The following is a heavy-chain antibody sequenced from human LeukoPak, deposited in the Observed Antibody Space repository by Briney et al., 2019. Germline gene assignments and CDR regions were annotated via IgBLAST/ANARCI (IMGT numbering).Heavy chain of an antibody. J-gene: IGHJ6*03. V-gene: IGHV3-30*01. D-gene: IGHD6-13*01. CDR1: GFIFSNFA. CDR3: AREEQELVRDYYYYMDV. CDR2: ISYDGSHT. Sequence: PGGSLRLSCAASGFIFSNFAMHWVRQAPGKGLEWVALISYDGSHTYYADSMKGRFTISRDNPRNVLYLQMTSLSGDDSAVYYCAREEQELVRDYYYYMDVWGKGTTVTVSS.